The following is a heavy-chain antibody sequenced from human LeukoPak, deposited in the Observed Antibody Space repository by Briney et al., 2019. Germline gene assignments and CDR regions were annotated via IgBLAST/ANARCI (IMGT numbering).Heavy chain of an antibody. CDR2: ISYDGSNK. CDR3: AKDRGFNPQYYFDY. Sequence: GGSLRLSCAASGFTFSSYAMHWVRQAPGKGLEWVAVISYDGSNKYYADSVKGRFTISRDNSKNTLYLQMNSLRAEDTAVYYCAKDRGFNPQYYFDYWGQGTLVTVSS. J-gene: IGHJ4*02. V-gene: IGHV3-30-3*01. CDR1: GFTFSSYA.